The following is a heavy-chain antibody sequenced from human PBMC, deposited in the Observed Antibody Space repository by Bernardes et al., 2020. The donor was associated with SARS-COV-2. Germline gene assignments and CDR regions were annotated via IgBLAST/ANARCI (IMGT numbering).Heavy chain of an antibody. Sequence: LSCSSSFFPFLLSFIIFFLHAPLKGLDFFANINQDGSDKYYVDSVKVRFTISRDNAKNSLYLQMNSLRAEDTAVYYCAREGYRYYYDSSGYYFIGAFDIWGQGTMVTVSS. CDR3: AREGYRYYYDSSGYYFIGAFDI. J-gene: IGHJ3*02. V-gene: IGHV3-7*01. CDR1: FFPFLLSF. D-gene: IGHD3-22*01. CDR2: INQDGSDK.